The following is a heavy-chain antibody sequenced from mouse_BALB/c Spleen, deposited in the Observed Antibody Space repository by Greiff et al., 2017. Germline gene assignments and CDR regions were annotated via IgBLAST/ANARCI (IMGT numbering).Heavy chain of an antibody. V-gene: IGHV4-2*02. J-gene: IGHJ4*01. CDR3: ARLSLLGAMDY. Sequence: EVQLVESGGGLVQPGGSLNLSCAASGFDFSRYWMSWARQAPGKGQEWIGEINPGSSTINYTPSLKDKFIISRDNAKNTLYLQMSKVRSEDTALYYCARLSLLGAMDYWGQGTSVTVSS. CDR2: INPGSSTI. CDR1: GFDFSRYW. D-gene: IGHD2-10*01.